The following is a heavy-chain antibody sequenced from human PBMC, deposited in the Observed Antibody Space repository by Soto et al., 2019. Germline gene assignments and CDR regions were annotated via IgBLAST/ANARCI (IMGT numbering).Heavy chain of an antibody. CDR3: ARNIAATVRYDY. J-gene: IGHJ4*02. D-gene: IGHD6-13*01. CDR2: VNTANGDT. Sequence: ASVKVSCKASGYTFTTYPIHWVRQAPGQSLEWMGWVNTANGDTTYSQRFQDRITITGDTSATTGYMELANLRSEDTAIYYCARNIAATVRYDYWGPGTLVTVSS. CDR1: GYTFTTYP. V-gene: IGHV1-3*04.